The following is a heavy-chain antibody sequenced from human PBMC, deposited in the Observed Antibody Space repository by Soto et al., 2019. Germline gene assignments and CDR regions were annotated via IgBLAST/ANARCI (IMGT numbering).Heavy chain of an antibody. J-gene: IGHJ4*02. CDR2: INTSGGST. CDR3: ARDTTGLRTDY. CDR1: GYIFTSYY. Sequence: ASVKVSCKASGYIFTSYYMHWVRQAPGQGLEWMGIINTSGGSTSYAQKFQGRVTMTRDTSTSTFYMELRSLRSDDTAMYYCARDTTGLRTDYWGKGTLVPVYS. V-gene: IGHV1-46*03. D-gene: IGHD1-1*01.